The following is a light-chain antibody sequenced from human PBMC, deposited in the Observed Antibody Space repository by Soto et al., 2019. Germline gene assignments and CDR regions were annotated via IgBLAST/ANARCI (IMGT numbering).Light chain of an antibody. CDR3: QQYNNWPYT. CDR2: GAS. J-gene: IGKJ2*01. V-gene: IGKV3-15*01. Sequence: EIVMTQSPATLSVSPGERATLSCRASQSVRSNLAWYQQKLGQAPRLLIYGASTRATGIPARFSGSGSGTEFSLSISSLQSEDFADYYCQQYNNWPYTFGQGTKLEIK. CDR1: QSVRSN.